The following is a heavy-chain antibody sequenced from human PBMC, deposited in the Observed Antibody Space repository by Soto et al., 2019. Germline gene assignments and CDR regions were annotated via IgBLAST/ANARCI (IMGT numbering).Heavy chain of an antibody. D-gene: IGHD4-17*01. CDR3: ARDSSANTVTTGCDGMDV. CDR2: IYYSGST. CDR1: GGSVSSGSYY. J-gene: IGHJ6*02. Sequence: QVQLQESGPGLVKPSETLSLTCTVSGGSVSSGSYYWSWIRQPPGKGLEWIGYIYYSGSTNYNPSLKSRVTISVDTSKNQFSLKLSSVTAADTAVYYCARDSSANTVTTGCDGMDVWGQGTTVTVSS. V-gene: IGHV4-61*01.